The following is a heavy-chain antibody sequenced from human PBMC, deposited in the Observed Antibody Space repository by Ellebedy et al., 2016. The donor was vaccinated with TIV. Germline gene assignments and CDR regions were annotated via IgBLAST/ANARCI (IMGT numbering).Heavy chain of an antibody. CDR2: ISDSSTIYT. CDR3: ARKVAGTAWDAFDI. CDR1: GFIFSDYY. D-gene: IGHD6-19*01. V-gene: IGHV3-11*06. J-gene: IGHJ3*02. Sequence: GESLKIYCEASGFIFSDYYMSWIRQAQGKGLECLSYISDSSTIYTNYEDSVKGRFTISRDNAKNSLSLQMHSLKADDTALYYCARKVAGTAWDAFDIWGQGTMVIVSP.